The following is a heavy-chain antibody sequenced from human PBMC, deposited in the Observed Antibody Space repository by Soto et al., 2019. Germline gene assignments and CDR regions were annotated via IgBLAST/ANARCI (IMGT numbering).Heavy chain of an antibody. Sequence: GGSLRLSCAASGFTFISYSMNWVLQAPGKGLEWVSSISSSSSYIYYADSVKGRFTISRDNAKNSLYLQMNSLRAEDTAVYYCARDHIAVADSPFDPWGQETLVPVAS. CDR2: ISSSSSYI. D-gene: IGHD6-19*01. V-gene: IGHV3-21*01. CDR3: ARDHIAVADSPFDP. J-gene: IGHJ5*02. CDR1: GFTFISYS.